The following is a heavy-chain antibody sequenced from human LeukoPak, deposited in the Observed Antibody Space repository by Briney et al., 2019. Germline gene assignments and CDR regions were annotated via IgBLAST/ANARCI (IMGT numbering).Heavy chain of an antibody. Sequence: GGSLRLSCVASGFTFSSYVMNWIRQAPGKGLEWVSYISSSGDTIYYADSVKGRFTISRDNAKNSLYLQMNSLRAEDTAVYYCARDVTPYYYMDVWGKGTTVTISS. D-gene: IGHD3-16*02. CDR3: ARDVTPYYYMDV. CDR2: ISSSGDTI. V-gene: IGHV3-48*04. CDR1: GFTFSSYV. J-gene: IGHJ6*03.